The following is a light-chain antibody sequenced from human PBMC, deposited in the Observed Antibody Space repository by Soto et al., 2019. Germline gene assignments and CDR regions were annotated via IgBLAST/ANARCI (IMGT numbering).Light chain of an antibody. CDR1: SSDVWGYNY. CDR3: SSYTSSSTYVV. Sequence: QSVLTQPASVSGSPGQSITISCTGTSSDVWGYNYVSWYQQHPGKAPKLMIYDVINRPSGVSNRFSGSKSGNSASLTISGLQAEDEADYYCSSYTSSSTYVVFGGGTKLTVL. J-gene: IGLJ2*01. V-gene: IGLV2-14*03. CDR2: DVI.